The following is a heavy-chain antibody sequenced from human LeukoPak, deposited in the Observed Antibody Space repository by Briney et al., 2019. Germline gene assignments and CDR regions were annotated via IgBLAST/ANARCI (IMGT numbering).Heavy chain of an antibody. V-gene: IGHV1-69*02. CDR2: IIPIFGIA. D-gene: IGHD3-10*01. J-gene: IGHJ4*02. CDR1: GYTFTSYY. Sequence: SVKVSCKASGYTFTSYYMHWVRQAPGQGLEWMGRIIPIFGIANYAQKFQGRVTITADKSTSTAYMELSSLRSEDTAVYYCARSNLESQNYYGSGSLDYWGQGTLVTVSS. CDR3: ARSNLESQNYYGSGSLDY.